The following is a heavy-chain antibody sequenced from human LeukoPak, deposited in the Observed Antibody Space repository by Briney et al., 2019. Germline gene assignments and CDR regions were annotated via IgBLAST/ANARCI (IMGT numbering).Heavy chain of an antibody. CDR3: AKGTVRYCSGGSCYPFDF. CDR1: GFTFSSYA. Sequence: PGRSLRLSCAASGFTFSSYAMSWVRQAPGKGLEWVSGITGSGSTTSYADSVKGRFTSSRDNSKNTLYVEMNSLRAEDTAVYYCAKGTVRYCSGGSCYPFDFWGQGTLVTVSS. D-gene: IGHD2-15*01. J-gene: IGHJ4*02. CDR2: ITGSGSTT. V-gene: IGHV3-23*01.